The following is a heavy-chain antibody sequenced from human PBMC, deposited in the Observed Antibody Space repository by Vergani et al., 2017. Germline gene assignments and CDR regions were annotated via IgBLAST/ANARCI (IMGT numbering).Heavy chain of an antibody. J-gene: IGHJ5*02. CDR1: GYSFTSYW. D-gene: IGHD3-22*01. CDR3: ARVGWSYYDSSGYYYAPGGWFAP. CDR2: ISPSDSYT. Sequence: EVQLVQSGAEVKKPGESLRISCKGSGYSFTSYWISWVRQMPGKGLEWMGRISPSDSYTNSSPSFQGHVKLSADKSISTDYLHWSSLKASDTAMYYCARVGWSYYDSSGYYYAPGGWFAPWGQGTLVTVYS. V-gene: IGHV5-10-1*03.